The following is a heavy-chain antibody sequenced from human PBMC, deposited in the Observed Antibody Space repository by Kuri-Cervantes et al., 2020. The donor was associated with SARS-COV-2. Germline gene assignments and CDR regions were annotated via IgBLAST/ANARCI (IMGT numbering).Heavy chain of an antibody. D-gene: IGHD3-22*01. CDR2: INHRGDT. J-gene: IGHJ6*03. Sequence: SETLSLTCALYYGTLTGYQWSWIRQPPGKGLEWIGGINHRGDTYYNPSLEGRVTISRDTSENKFSLRLSSVTAADTAVYYCARSINGYFFLYYLDVWGKGTTVTVSS. CDR1: YGTLTGYQ. CDR3: ARSINGYFFLYYLDV. V-gene: IGHV4-34*01.